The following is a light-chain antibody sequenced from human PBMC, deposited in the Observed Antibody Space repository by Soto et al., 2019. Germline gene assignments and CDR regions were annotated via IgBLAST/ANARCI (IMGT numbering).Light chain of an antibody. CDR2: EVS. J-gene: IGLJ1*01. V-gene: IGLV2-14*01. CDR1: SSDVGGYNY. Sequence: QSALTQPASVSGSPGQSITISCTGTSSDVGGYNYVSWYQQHPGKAPKLMIFEVSSRPSGVSYRFSGSKSGNTASLPISGLQAEDEADYYCSSYTSSSTLYVFGSGTKLPVL. CDR3: SSYTSSSTLYV.